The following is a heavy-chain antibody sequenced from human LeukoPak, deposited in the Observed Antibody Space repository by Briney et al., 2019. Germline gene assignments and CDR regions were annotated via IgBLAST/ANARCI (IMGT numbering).Heavy chain of an antibody. CDR2: IYYSGSS. CDR3: ASFNGDPSYWSFDL. V-gene: IGHV4-30-4*01. CDR1: GGSISSGDYY. D-gene: IGHD4-17*01. J-gene: IGHJ2*01. Sequence: SETLSLTCTVSGGSISSGDYYWSWIRQPPGKGLEWIGYIYYSGSSYCNPSLKSRVTMSVDTSKNQFSLKLSSVTAADTALYYCASFNGDPSYWSFDLWGRGTLVTVSS.